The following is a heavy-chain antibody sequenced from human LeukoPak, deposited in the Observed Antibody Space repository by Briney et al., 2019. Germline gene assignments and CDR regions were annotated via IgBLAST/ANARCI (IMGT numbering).Heavy chain of an antibody. CDR3: ARAGAVAGTGTLAGDNWFDP. V-gene: IGHV1-2*02. J-gene: IGHJ5*02. Sequence: ASVKVSCKASGYTFTGYYMHWVRQAPGQGLEWMGWINPNSGGTNYAQKFQGRVTITRDTSISTAYMELSRLRSDDTAVYYCARAGAVAGTGTLAGDNWFDPWGQGTLVTVSS. CDR1: GYTFTGYY. CDR2: INPNSGGT. D-gene: IGHD6-19*01.